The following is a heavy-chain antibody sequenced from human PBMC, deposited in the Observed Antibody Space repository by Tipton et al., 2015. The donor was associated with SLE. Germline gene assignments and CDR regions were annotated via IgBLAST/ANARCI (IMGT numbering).Heavy chain of an antibody. Sequence: TLSLTCTVSGDSVSTSNHYWGWIRQSPGQGLDWIGYIYYSGSTNYNPSLKSRVTISVDTSKNQFSLKLSSVTAADTAVYYCARLYSSSWQRSDYWGQGTLVTVSS. D-gene: IGHD6-13*01. J-gene: IGHJ4*02. CDR2: IYYSGST. CDR3: ARLYSSSWQRSDY. CDR1: GDSVSTSNHY. V-gene: IGHV4-61*01.